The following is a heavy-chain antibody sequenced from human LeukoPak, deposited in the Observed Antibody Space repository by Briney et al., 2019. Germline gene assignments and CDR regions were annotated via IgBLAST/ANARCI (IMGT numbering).Heavy chain of an antibody. Sequence: PSETLSLTCTVSGGSTSRYYWSWIRRPPGKGLEWIGYKDYSGSTNYNRSLKSRVTISVDTSKNQFSLKLSSVTAADTAVYYCARVYYSSSYDYWYFDLWGRGTLVTVSS. CDR1: GGSTSRYY. J-gene: IGHJ2*01. CDR2: KDYSGST. CDR3: ARVYYSSSYDYWYFDL. D-gene: IGHD6-13*01. V-gene: IGHV4-59*01.